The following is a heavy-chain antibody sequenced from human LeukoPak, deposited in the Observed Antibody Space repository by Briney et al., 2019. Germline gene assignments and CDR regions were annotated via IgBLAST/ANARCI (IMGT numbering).Heavy chain of an antibody. CDR3: ARLYYYDSSGYSHGGIDY. J-gene: IGHJ4*02. CDR1: GFTFSSYA. D-gene: IGHD3-22*01. V-gene: IGHV3-30-3*01. Sequence: GGSLRLSCAASGFTFSSYAMHWVRQAPGKGPEWVAVISYDGSNKYYADSVKGRFTISRDNSKNTLYLQMNSLRAEDTAVYYCARLYYYDSSGYSHGGIDYWGQGTLVTVSS. CDR2: ISYDGSNK.